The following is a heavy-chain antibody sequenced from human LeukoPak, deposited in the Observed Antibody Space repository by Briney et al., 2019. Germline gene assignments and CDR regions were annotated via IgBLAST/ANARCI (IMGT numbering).Heavy chain of an antibody. V-gene: IGHV4-30-4*01. J-gene: IGHJ5*02. D-gene: IGHD3-3*01. Sequence: SETLSLTCTVSGGSISSSDYYWSWIRQPPGKGLEWIGYIYYSGSTYYNPSLKSRVTISVDTSKNQFSLKLSSVTAADTAVYYCAREDYTNWFDPWGQGTLVTVSS. CDR2: IYYSGST. CDR1: GGSISSSDYY. CDR3: AREDYTNWFDP.